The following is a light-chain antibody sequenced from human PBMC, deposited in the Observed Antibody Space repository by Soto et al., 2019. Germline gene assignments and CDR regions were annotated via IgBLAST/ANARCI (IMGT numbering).Light chain of an antibody. CDR1: SSNIGNNY. J-gene: IGLJ2*01. CDR3: GTWDSSVV. CDR2: DND. V-gene: IGLV1-51*01. Sequence: QSVLTQPPSVLAAPGQKVTISCSGSSSNIGNNYVSWYQQLPGTAPKLLIYDNDKRPSGIPDRFSGSKSGTSATLGITGLQTGDEADYYCGTWDSSVVFGGGTKLTVL.